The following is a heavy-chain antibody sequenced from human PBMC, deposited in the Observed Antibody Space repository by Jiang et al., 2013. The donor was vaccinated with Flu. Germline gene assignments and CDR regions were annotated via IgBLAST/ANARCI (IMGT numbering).Heavy chain of an antibody. J-gene: IGHJ4*02. V-gene: IGHV5-51*01. D-gene: IGHD5-18*01. Sequence: PGDSDTRYSPSFQGQVTISADKSISTAYLQWSSLKASDTAMYYCARSYTAIDYWGQGTLVTVSS. CDR3: ARSYTAIDY. CDR2: PGDSDT.